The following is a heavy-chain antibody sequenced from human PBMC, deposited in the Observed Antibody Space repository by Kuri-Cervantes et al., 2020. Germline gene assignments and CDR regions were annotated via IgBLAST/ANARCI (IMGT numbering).Heavy chain of an antibody. CDR2: IKQDGSEK. J-gene: IGHJ6*02. CDR1: GFTFSSYW. D-gene: IGHD3-3*01. V-gene: IGHV3-7*01. CDR3: ASHTYYDFWSGYWHYYGMDV. Sequence: GESLKISCAASGFTFSSYWMSWVRQAPGKGLEWVANIKQDGSEKYYVDSVKGRFTISRDNAKNSLYLQMNSLRAEDTAVYYCASHTYYDFWSGYWHYYGMDVWGQGTTVTVSS.